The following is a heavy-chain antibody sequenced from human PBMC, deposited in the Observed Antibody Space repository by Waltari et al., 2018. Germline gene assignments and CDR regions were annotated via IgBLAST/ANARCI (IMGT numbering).Heavy chain of an antibody. J-gene: IGHJ4*02. D-gene: IGHD6-13*01. V-gene: IGHV3-73*01. CDR3: TGGAVTGTDF. CDR1: GLPFSGST. Sequence: EVQVVESGGGLVQRGGSLTLSCETSGLPFSGSTIHWVRQTSGKGLEWSGRIRSKPNNYATRYTASVEGRFTISRDDSENTAYLQMSSLMTEDTAVYYCTGGAVTGTDFWGQGTLVTVSS. CDR2: IRSKPNNYAT.